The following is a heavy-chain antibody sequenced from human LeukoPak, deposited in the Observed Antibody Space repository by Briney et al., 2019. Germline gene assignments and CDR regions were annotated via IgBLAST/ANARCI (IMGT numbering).Heavy chain of an antibody. Sequence: ASVKVSCKASGYTFTSYYMHWVRQAPGQGLEWMGIINPSGGSTSYAQKFQGRVTMTTDTSTSTAYMELRSLRSDDTAVYYCARDPIRGYSYGSDYWGQGTLVTVSS. CDR2: INPSGGST. V-gene: IGHV1-46*01. D-gene: IGHD5-18*01. CDR1: GYTFTSYY. CDR3: ARDPIRGYSYGSDY. J-gene: IGHJ4*02.